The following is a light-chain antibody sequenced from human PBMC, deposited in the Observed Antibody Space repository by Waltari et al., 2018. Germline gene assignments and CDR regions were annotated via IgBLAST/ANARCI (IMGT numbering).Light chain of an antibody. Sequence: SYELTQPPSVSVSPGQTPRITCSGYALPQQYFYWSQQKAGQAPILVMYKDRERPSGIPERFSGSSSGTTVTLTISGVQAEDEADYYCQSGDNSGTNRVLFGGGTKLTVL. V-gene: IGLV3-25*03. J-gene: IGLJ2*01. CDR2: KDR. CDR3: QSGDNSGTNRVL. CDR1: ALPQQY.